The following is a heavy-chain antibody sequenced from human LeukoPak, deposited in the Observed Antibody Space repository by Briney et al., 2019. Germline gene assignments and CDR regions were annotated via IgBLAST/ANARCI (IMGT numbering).Heavy chain of an antibody. J-gene: IGHJ4*02. D-gene: IGHD6-19*01. V-gene: IGHV3-21*01. CDR1: GFTFSSYS. CDR3: EAVAGISYHFDY. CDR2: ISSSSSYI. Sequence: SGGSLRLSCAASGFTFSSYSMNWVRQAPGKGLEWVSSISSSSSYIYYADSVKGRFTISRDNAKNSLYLQMNSLRAEDTAVCYCEAVAGISYHFDYWGQGTLVTVSS.